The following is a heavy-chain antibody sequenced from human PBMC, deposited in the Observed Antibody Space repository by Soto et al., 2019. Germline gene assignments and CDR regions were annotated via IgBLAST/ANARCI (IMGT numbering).Heavy chain of an antibody. Sequence: GGSLRLSCAASGFTFSSYAMHWVRQAPGKGLEWVAVISYDGSNKYYADSVKGRFTISRDNSKNTLYLQMNSLRAEDTAVYYCARDSRYCSGGSCYSSDYWGQGTLVTVSS. CDR2: ISYDGSNK. V-gene: IGHV3-30-3*01. J-gene: IGHJ4*02. D-gene: IGHD2-15*01. CDR3: ARDSRYCSGGSCYSSDY. CDR1: GFTFSSYA.